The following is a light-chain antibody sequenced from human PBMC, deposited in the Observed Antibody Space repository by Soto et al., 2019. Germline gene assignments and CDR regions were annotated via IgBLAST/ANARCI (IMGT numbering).Light chain of an antibody. CDR2: GAS. J-gene: IGKJ1*01. CDR1: QSVSSNY. CDR3: QQYGSSPRT. Sequence: EIVLTQSPGILSLSPGERATLSCRASQSVSSNYLAWYQQKPGQAPRFLIYGASSRATGIPDRFSGSRSGTDFTLTITRLEPEDFAVYYCQQYGSSPRTFGQGTKVEIK. V-gene: IGKV3-20*01.